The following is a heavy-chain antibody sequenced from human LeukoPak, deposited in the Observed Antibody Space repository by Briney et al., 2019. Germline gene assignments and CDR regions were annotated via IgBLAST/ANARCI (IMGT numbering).Heavy chain of an antibody. CDR3: ARGSYYDFWSGYYPDAFDI. Sequence: GASLKISCKGSGYSFTSYWIGWVRQMPGKGLEWMGIIYPGDSDTRYSPSFQGQVTISADKSISTAYQQWSSLKASDTAMYYCARGSYYDFWSGYYPDAFDIWGQGTMVTVSS. J-gene: IGHJ3*02. CDR1: GYSFTSYW. CDR2: IYPGDSDT. V-gene: IGHV5-51*01. D-gene: IGHD3-3*01.